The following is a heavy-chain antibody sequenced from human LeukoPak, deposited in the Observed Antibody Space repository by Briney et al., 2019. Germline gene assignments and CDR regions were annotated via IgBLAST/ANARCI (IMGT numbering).Heavy chain of an antibody. CDR1: GFTFSIFE. J-gene: IGHJ3*02. Sequence: GGSLRLSCAASGFTFSIFEMHWVRQAPGKGLEWVSYISSRGSNIYYAASLKGRFTMSRENTKNSLYLQMNSLRAEDTAVYYCATEGRRGNSGFYAFDIWGQGTIVTVSS. CDR3: ATEGRRGNSGFYAFDI. V-gene: IGHV3-48*03. D-gene: IGHD4-23*01. CDR2: ISSRGSNI.